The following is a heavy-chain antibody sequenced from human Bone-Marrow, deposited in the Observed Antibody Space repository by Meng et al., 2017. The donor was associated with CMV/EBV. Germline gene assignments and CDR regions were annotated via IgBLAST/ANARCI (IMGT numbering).Heavy chain of an antibody. CDR1: GFTFSSYE. J-gene: IGHJ4*02. CDR2: ISSSSSYI. Sequence: GGSLRLSCAASGFTFSSYEMNWVRQAPGKGLEWVSTISSSSSYIYYADSVKGRFTISRDNAKNSLYLQMNSLRAEDTAVYYCAVHGWFGEYYFDDWGQGTLVTVSS. D-gene: IGHD3-10*01. V-gene: IGHV3-21*01. CDR3: AVHGWFGEYYFDD.